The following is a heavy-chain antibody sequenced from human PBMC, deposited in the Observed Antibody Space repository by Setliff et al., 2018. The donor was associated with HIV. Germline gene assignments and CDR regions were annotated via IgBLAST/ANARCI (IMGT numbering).Heavy chain of an antibody. D-gene: IGHD3-22*01. Sequence: SETLSLTCTVSGGSISSYYWSWIRQPPGKGLEWIGYIYYSGSTNYNPSLKSRVTVSVDTSKNQFSLKLSSVTAADTAVYYCARGHDSSGYFGIDYWGQGTLVTVSS. CDR3: ARGHDSSGYFGIDY. V-gene: IGHV4-59*12. J-gene: IGHJ4*02. CDR2: IYYSGST. CDR1: GGSISSYY.